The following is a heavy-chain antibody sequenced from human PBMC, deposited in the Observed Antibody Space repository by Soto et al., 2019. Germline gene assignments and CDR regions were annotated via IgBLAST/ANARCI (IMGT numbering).Heavy chain of an antibody. D-gene: IGHD3-10*01. CDR3: ARQAYFGSGTYYNMDV. CDR2: IYHTRST. Sequence: SETLSLTCSVSGGSISSNSFYWGWVRQPPGKGLEWIASIYHTRSTYYNPSLKSRVTISVDTSKNQFSLKMTSLTAADTAVYYCARQAYFGSGTYYNMDVWGQGTSVTVS. J-gene: IGHJ6*02. V-gene: IGHV4-39*01. CDR1: GGSISSNSFY.